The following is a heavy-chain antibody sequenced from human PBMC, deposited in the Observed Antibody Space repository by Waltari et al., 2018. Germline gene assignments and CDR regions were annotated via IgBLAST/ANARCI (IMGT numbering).Heavy chain of an antibody. Sequence: QLQLQESGPGLVKPSETLSLTCSVSGYSIISTYYYWGWIRQPPGKGLEWIGSIYYSGDTFYSPSLSSRVTISVDTSKNQFSLKLTSVTAADTALYYCARVTSEFRSPYFYFDLWGRGTLVTVSA. V-gene: IGHV4-39*07. CDR2: IYYSGDT. CDR3: ARVTSEFRSPYFYFDL. J-gene: IGHJ2*01. CDR1: GYSIISTYYY.